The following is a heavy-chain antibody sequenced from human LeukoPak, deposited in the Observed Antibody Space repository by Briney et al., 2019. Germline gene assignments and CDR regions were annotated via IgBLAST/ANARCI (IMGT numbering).Heavy chain of an antibody. D-gene: IGHD3/OR15-3a*01. CDR2: MNPGSGNT. Sequence: ASVTVSCKASGYTFTSYDINWVRQTTGQGLEWMGWMNPGSGNTGYAQKFQGRVTMTRNTSINTVYMEVSGLRSEDTAVYYCTRGGIIILGVATVVDYWGQGTLVTVSS. CDR1: GYTFTSYD. J-gene: IGHJ4*02. V-gene: IGHV1-8*01. CDR3: TRGGIIILGVATVVDY.